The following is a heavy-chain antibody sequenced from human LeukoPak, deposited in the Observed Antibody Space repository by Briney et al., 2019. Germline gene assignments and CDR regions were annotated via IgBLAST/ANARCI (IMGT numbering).Heavy chain of an antibody. V-gene: IGHV3-23*01. CDR1: GFTFSSYA. D-gene: IGHD1-26*01. CDR2: ISGSGGST. J-gene: IGHJ4*02. CDR3: ARSAMSEKWEPLDY. Sequence: GGSLRLSCAASGFTFSSYAMSWVRQAPGKGLEWVSAISGSGGSTYYADSVKGRFTISRDNSKNTLYLQMNSLRAEDTAVYYCARSAMSEKWEPLDYWGQGTLVTVSS.